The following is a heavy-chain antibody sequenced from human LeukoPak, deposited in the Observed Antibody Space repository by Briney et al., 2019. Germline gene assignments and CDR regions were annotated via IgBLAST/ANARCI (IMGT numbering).Heavy chain of an antibody. J-gene: IGHJ5*02. V-gene: IGHV3-30*04. Sequence: GGSLRLSCAASGFTFSSYAMHWVRQAPGKGLEWVAVISYDGSNKYYADSVKGRFTISRDNSKNTLYLQMNSLRAEDTAVYFCARGAPFVYSSSWYSSFDPWGQGTLVTVSS. CDR2: ISYDGSNK. CDR1: GFTFSSYA. CDR3: ARGAPFVYSSSWYSSFDP. D-gene: IGHD6-13*01.